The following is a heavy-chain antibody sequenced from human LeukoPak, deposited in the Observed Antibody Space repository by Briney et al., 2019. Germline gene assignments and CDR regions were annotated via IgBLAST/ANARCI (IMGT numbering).Heavy chain of an antibody. Sequence: SETLSLTCTVSGDSISSYYWSWIRQPPGKGLEWIGYIYYSGSTNYNPSLKSRVTISVDTSKNQFSLKLSSVTAADTAVYYCARHVKGDWNRPKHFDYWGQGTLVTVSS. D-gene: IGHD1-1*01. V-gene: IGHV4-59*08. CDR3: ARHVKGDWNRPKHFDY. J-gene: IGHJ4*02. CDR2: IYYSGST. CDR1: GDSISSYY.